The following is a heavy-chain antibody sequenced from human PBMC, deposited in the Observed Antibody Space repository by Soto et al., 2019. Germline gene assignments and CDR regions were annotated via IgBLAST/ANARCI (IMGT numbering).Heavy chain of an antibody. D-gene: IGHD6-19*01. CDR2: IYYSGST. J-gene: IGHJ6*02. Sequence: QVQLQESGPGLVKPSETLSLTCTVSGGSISSYYWRWIRQPPGKGLEWIGYIYYSGSTNYNPSLKSRATISVDTSKNQFPLKLSSVTAADTAVYYCARHGQWLVTGYFYYGMDVWGQGTTVTVSS. CDR1: GGSISSYY. V-gene: IGHV4-59*08. CDR3: ARHGQWLVTGYFYYGMDV.